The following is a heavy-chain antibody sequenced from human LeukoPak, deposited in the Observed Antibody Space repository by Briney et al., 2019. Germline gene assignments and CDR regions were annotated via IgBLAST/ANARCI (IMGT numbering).Heavy chain of an antibody. Sequence: GGSLRLSCAVSGFSVSSFGMSWVRQAPGKGLEWISAISLNGETTWYADSVKCRFTISRDNSKNTLYLQLTSLRAEDTAVYYCAQGFSSGWYPYWGQGSLVSVSS. CDR1: GFSVSSFG. D-gene: IGHD6-19*01. CDR3: AQGFSSGWYPY. J-gene: IGHJ4*02. CDR2: ISLNGETT. V-gene: IGHV3-23*01.